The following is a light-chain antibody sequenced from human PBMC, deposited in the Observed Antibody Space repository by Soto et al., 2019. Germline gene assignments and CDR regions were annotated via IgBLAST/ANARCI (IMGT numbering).Light chain of an antibody. CDR1: SSDVGGYNY. CDR2: DVS. V-gene: IGLV2-11*01. Sequence: QSALTQPRSVSGSPGQSVTISCTGTSSDVGGYNYVSWYQQHPGKAPKLMIYDVSKRPSGVPDRFSGSKSGNTASLTISGLQVEDEADYYCCSYAGSYTVVFGGGTKLTV. J-gene: IGLJ2*01. CDR3: CSYAGSYTVV.